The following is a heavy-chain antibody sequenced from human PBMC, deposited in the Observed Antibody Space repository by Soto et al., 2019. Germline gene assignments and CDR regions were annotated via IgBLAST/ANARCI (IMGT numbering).Heavy chain of an antibody. V-gene: IGHV1-2*04. D-gene: IGHD2-8*01. CDR1: GYSFTDYH. CDR2: INPKSGGT. CDR3: ARGDSTDCSNGVCSFFYNHDMDV. Sequence: QVQLVQSGAEVKKPGASVKVSCKASGYSFTDYHIHWVRQAPGQGLEWLGRINPKSGGTSTAQKFQGWVTMTTDTSISTASRELTRLTSDGTAIYYCARGDSTDCSNGVCSFFYNHDMDVWGQGTTVTVSS. J-gene: IGHJ6*02.